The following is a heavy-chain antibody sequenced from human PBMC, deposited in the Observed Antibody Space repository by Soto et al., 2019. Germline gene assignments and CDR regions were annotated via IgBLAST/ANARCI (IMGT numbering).Heavy chain of an antibody. J-gene: IGHJ4*02. Sequence: QVQLVQSGAEVKKPGASVKVSCKASGYTFTGYYMHWVRQAPGQGLEWMGWINPNSGGTNYAQKFQGRVTMTRDTSISTAYMELSRLRSDDTAVYYCARESGGRYYYDSSGYSLDYWGQGTLVTVSS. D-gene: IGHD3-22*01. CDR2: INPNSGGT. CDR1: GYTFTGYY. CDR3: ARESGGRYYYDSSGYSLDY. V-gene: IGHV1-2*02.